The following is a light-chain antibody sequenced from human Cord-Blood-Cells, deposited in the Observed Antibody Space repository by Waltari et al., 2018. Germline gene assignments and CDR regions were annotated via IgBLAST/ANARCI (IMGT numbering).Light chain of an antibody. CDR3: QQRYSTPYS. CDR2: AAS. V-gene: IGKV1-39*01. Sequence: DIQLTPSPSPLSASVGVRVTTTCRASQSISSYLNWYQQKPGKAPKLLIYAASSLQSGVPSRFSGSGSGTDVTLTISSLQPEDFATYYCQQRYSTPYSFGQGTKLEIK. CDR1: QSISSY. J-gene: IGKJ2*03.